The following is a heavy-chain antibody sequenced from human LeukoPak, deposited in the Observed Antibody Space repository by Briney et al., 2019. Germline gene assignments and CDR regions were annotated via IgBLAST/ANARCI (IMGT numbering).Heavy chain of an antibody. CDR1: GDSVSRSDSY. V-gene: IGHV4-39*01. D-gene: IGHD3-22*01. Sequence: NTSETLSLTCSVSGDSVSRSDSYWDWIRQPPGKGLEWIGTIYYSGRTYYSPSLKSRVTMSADPSNNQFSLNLRSVTAADTAVYYCARRRYYDGSGYLEWGQGTLLSVSP. J-gene: IGHJ1*01. CDR3: ARRRYYDGSGYLE. CDR2: IYYSGRT.